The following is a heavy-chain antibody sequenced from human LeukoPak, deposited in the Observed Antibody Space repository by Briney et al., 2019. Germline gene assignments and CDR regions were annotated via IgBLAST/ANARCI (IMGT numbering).Heavy chain of an antibody. CDR2: IYYSGST. V-gene: IGHV4-30-4*08. CDR1: GGSISSGDYY. Sequence: PSETLSLTCTVSGGSISSGDYYWSWIRQPPGKGLEWIGYIYYSGSTYYNPSLKSRVTISVDTSKNQFSLKLSSVTAADTAVYYCARTKRDLYDFWSGYDSYYYYYMDVWGKGTTVTVSS. D-gene: IGHD3-3*01. J-gene: IGHJ6*03. CDR3: ARTKRDLYDFWSGYDSYYYYYMDV.